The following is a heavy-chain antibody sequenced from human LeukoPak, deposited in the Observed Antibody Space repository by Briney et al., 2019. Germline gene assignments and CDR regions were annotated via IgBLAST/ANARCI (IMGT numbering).Heavy chain of an antibody. J-gene: IGHJ4*02. CDR3: AKDLTMIRGFSY. Sequence: GSLRLSCAASGFTFSSYGMHWVRQAPGKGLEWVAFIRFDGSNKYYADSVKGRFTISRDNSKNTLYLQMNSLRAEDTAVYYCAKDLTMIRGFSYWGQGTLVTVSS. CDR1: GFTFSSYG. CDR2: IRFDGSNK. D-gene: IGHD3-10*01. V-gene: IGHV3-30*02.